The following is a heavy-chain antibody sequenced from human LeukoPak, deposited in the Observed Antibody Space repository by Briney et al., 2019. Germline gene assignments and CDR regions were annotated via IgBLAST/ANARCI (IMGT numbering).Heavy chain of an antibody. V-gene: IGHV4-34*01. CDR3: ARGRTRGRVPAFDI. CDR1: GGSFSGYY. D-gene: IGHD1-26*01. CDR2: INHSGST. Sequence: SETLSLTCAVYGGSFSGYYWSWIRQPPGKGLEWIGEINHSGSTNYNPSLKSRVTISVDTSKNQFSLKLSSVTAADTAVYYCARGRTRGRVPAFDIWGQGTMVTVSS. J-gene: IGHJ3*02.